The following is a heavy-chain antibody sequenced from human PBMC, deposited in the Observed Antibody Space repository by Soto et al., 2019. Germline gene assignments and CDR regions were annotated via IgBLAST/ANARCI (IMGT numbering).Heavy chain of an antibody. D-gene: IGHD6-19*01. Sequence: ASVKVSCKASGYTFTGYYMHWVRQAPGQGLEWMGWINPNSGGTNYAQKFQGWVTMTRDTSISTAYMELSRLRSDDTAVYYCARGSNYSSGWYGDFDYWGQGTLVTVS. V-gene: IGHV1-2*04. J-gene: IGHJ4*02. CDR3: ARGSNYSSGWYGDFDY. CDR1: GYTFTGYY. CDR2: INPNSGGT.